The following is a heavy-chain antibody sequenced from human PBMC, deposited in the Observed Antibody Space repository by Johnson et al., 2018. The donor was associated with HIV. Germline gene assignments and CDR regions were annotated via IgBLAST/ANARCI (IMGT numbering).Heavy chain of an antibody. CDR3: AKDQGSSSSDNDDAFDI. J-gene: IGHJ3*02. CDR2: ISYDGRNE. V-gene: IGHV3-30*04. D-gene: IGHD6-6*01. Sequence: VQLVESGGGVVQPGRSLRLSCSASGFTFSSSAMHWVRQAPGKGLEWVAVISYDGRNEYYADSVKGRFTISRDNSKNTLYLQMNSLRAEDTAVYYCAKDQGSSSSDNDDAFDIWGQGTMVTVSS. CDR1: GFTFSSSA.